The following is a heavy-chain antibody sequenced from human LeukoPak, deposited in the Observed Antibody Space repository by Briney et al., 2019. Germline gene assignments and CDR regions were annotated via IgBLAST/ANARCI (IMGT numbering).Heavy chain of an antibody. CDR1: GYIFTSYW. Sequence: KRGESLKISCKGSGYIFTSYWIGWVRQMPGKGLEWMGIIYPGDSDTRYSPSFQGQVTISADKSISTAYLQWSSLKASDTAMYYCARRLGYCSGGTCYFDYWGQGTLVTVPS. J-gene: IGHJ4*02. CDR3: ARRLGYCSGGTCYFDY. D-gene: IGHD2-15*01. V-gene: IGHV5-51*01. CDR2: IYPGDSDT.